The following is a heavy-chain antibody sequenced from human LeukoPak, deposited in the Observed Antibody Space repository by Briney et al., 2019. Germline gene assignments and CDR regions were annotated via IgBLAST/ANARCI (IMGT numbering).Heavy chain of an antibody. Sequence: PSQTLSLTCTVSGGSISSGSYYWSWIRQPAGKGLEWIGRIYTSGSTNYNPSLKSRVTISVDTSKNQFSLKLSSVTAADTAVYYCARTSAYSNYLYYYYYYMDVWGKGTTVTVSS. CDR3: ARTSAYSNYLYYYYYYMDV. CDR1: GGSISSGSYY. J-gene: IGHJ6*03. D-gene: IGHD4-11*01. CDR2: IYTSGST. V-gene: IGHV4-61*02.